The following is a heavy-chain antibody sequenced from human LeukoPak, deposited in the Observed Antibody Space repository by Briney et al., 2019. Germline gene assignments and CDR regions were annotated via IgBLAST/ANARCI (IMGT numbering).Heavy chain of an antibody. CDR2: ISYDGSNK. CDR1: GFTFSSYA. V-gene: IGHV3-30-3*01. J-gene: IGHJ4*02. CDR3: ARNGLGATSVGYFDY. D-gene: IGHD1-26*01. Sequence: GGSLRLSCAASGFTFSSYAMHWVRQAPGKGLEWVAVISYDGSNKYYADSVKGRFTISRDNSKNTLYLQMNSLRAEDTAVYYCARNGLGATSVGYFDYWGQGTLVTVSS.